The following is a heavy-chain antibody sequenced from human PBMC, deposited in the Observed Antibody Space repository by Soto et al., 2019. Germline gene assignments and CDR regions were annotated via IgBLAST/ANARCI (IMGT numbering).Heavy chain of an antibody. Sequence: GGSLRLSCAASGFTFSSYAMSWVRQAPGKGLEWVSAISGSGGSTYYADSVKGRFTISRDNSKNTLYLQMNSLRAEDTAVYYCAKDERIAGDGRGFDFDIWGQGTMVTVSS. V-gene: IGHV3-23*01. J-gene: IGHJ3*02. D-gene: IGHD6-19*01. CDR2: ISGSGGST. CDR3: AKDERIAGDGRGFDFDI. CDR1: GFTFSSYA.